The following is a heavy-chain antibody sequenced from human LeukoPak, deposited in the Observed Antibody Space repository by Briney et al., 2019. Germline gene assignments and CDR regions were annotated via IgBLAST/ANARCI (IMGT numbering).Heavy chain of an antibody. CDR3: ARGVVVVPAAPVAFDI. Sequence: SETLSLTCTVSGYSISSGYYWGWIRQPPGKGLEWIGSIYHSGSTYYNPSLKSRVTISVDTSKNQFSLKLSSVTAADTAVYYCARGVVVVPAAPVAFDIWGQGTTVTVSS. J-gene: IGHJ3*02. CDR2: IYHSGST. CDR1: GYSISSGYY. D-gene: IGHD2-2*01. V-gene: IGHV4-38-2*02.